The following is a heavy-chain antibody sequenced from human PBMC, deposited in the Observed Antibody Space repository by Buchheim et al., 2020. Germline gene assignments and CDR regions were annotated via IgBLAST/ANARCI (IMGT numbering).Heavy chain of an antibody. D-gene: IGHD3-22*01. CDR1: GFTVSSDS. V-gene: IGHV3-66*01. CDR2: IYGGGAT. J-gene: IGHJ5*02. Sequence: EVQLVESGGGLVQPGGSLRLSCAVSGFTVSSDSMSWVRQAPGKGLEWVSAIYGGGATYYTDSVKGRFNIPRDISKNTLYLQMNRLRVEDTAMYYCARRQPSGSWFDPWGQGTL. CDR3: ARRQPSGSWFDP.